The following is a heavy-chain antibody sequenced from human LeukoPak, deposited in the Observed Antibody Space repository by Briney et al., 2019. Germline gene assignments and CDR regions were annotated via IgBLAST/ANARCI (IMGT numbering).Heavy chain of an antibody. J-gene: IGHJ4*02. CDR1: GFTFSNHG. Sequence: GGSLRLSCAASGFTFSNHGMHWVRQAPGKGPEWVSLIWYDGSNKYYGDSVKGRFTISRDNSKNTVYLQMNSLRAEDTGVYYCARDRLEAVTDDDYFDYWGQGTLVTVSS. CDR3: ARDRLEAVTDDDYFDY. D-gene: IGHD2-21*02. V-gene: IGHV3-33*01. CDR2: IWYDGSNK.